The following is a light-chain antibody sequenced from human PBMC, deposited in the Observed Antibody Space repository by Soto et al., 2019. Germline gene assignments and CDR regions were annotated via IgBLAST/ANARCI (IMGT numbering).Light chain of an antibody. CDR2: GAS. CDR1: RSVGGSN. V-gene: IGKV3-20*01. CDR3: QQYGSSPPWT. J-gene: IGKJ1*01. Sequence: EIGWRQPPATRPLFPGEGATSSCRAGRSVGGSNLACSQQNPGQAPRLLIYGASSRATGIPDRFSGSVSGTGFTLTISRLEPEDFAVYYCQQYGSSPPWTFGQGTKVEIK.